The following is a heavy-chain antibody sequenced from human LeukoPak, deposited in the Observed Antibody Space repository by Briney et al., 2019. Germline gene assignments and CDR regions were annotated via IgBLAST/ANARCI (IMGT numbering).Heavy chain of an antibody. V-gene: IGHV1-8*01. J-gene: IGHJ4*02. CDR1: GYTFTSYD. CDR3: AKDCGVTDGGDFDY. D-gene: IGHD4-23*01. CDR2: MNPNSGNT. Sequence: ASVKVSCKASGYTFTSYDINWVRQATGQGLEWMGWMNPNSGNTGYAQKFQGRVTMTRNTSISTAYMELSSLRAEDTAVYYCAKDCGVTDGGDFDYWGQGTLVTVSS.